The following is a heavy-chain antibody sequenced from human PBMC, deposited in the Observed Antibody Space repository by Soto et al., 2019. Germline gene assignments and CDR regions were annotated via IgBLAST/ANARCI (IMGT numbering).Heavy chain of an antibody. V-gene: IGHV1-2*02. CDR1: GYTFTGYY. CDR2: INPNSGAT. CDR3: ATRGDVDTAPFAP. D-gene: IGHD5-18*01. Sequence: GASVKVSCKTSGYTFTGYYIHWVRQAPGEGLEWMGCINPNSGATNYEQTFQGRVTMTREKSSETTYMELSRLTSADTAVYYCATRGDVDTAPFAPWGQGTLVTVSS. J-gene: IGHJ5*02.